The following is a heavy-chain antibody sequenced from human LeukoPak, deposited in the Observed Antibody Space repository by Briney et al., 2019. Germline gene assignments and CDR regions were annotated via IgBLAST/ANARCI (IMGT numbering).Heavy chain of an antibody. V-gene: IGHV3-53*01. J-gene: IGHJ3*02. CDR3: ARAPREYSSGLAAFDM. CDR1: GFSLSNHG. CDR2: IYSGGGT. Sequence: GRSLRLSCAASGFSLSNHGMHWVRQAPGKGLEWVSVIYSGGGTYYADSVKGRFTISRDNSKNTLYLQMNSLRVEDTAVYYCARAPREYSSGLAAFDMWGQGTMVTVSS. D-gene: IGHD6-19*01.